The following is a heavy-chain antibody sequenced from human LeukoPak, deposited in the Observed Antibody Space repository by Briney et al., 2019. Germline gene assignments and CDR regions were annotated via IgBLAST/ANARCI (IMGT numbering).Heavy chain of an antibody. J-gene: IGHJ3*02. CDR2: IIPIFGTA. CDR3: ARGGYCCGGSCYFDAFDI. V-gene: IGHV1-69*06. Sequence: SVKVSCKASGGTFSSYAISWVRQAPGQGLEWMGGIIPIFGTANYAQKFQGRVTITADKSTSTAYMELSSLRSEDTAVYYCARGGYCCGGSCYFDAFDIWGQGTMVTVSS. CDR1: GGTFSSYA. D-gene: IGHD2-15*01.